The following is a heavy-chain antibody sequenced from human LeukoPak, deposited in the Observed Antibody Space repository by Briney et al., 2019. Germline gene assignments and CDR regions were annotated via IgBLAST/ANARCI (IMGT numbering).Heavy chain of an antibody. J-gene: IGHJ4*02. CDR2: IKEDGGEI. CDR1: AFTFSNYW. Sequence: GGSLRLSCAASAFTFSNYWMSWVRQAPGKGLEWVANIKEDGGEINYVDSVKGRFTISRDNAKNSLYLQMNSLSVDDTAVYYCARDRGYSTFDYWGQGTLVTVSS. CDR3: ARDRGYSTFDY. D-gene: IGHD3-10*01. V-gene: IGHV3-7*01.